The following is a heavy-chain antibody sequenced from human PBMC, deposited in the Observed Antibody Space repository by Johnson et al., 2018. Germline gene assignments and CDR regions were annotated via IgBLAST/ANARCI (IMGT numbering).Heavy chain of an antibody. D-gene: IGHD4-17*01. CDR2: ISSSSSYI. J-gene: IGHJ6*03. Sequence: EVQLVESGGGLVKXGGSLRLXCAASGFTFSSYSMNWVRQAPGKGLEWVSSISSSSSYIYYADSVKGRFTISRDNAKNSLYLQMNSLRAEDTAVYYCAKHQREGLYGDFLFYYHYMDVWGKGTTVTVSS. CDR1: GFTFSSYS. V-gene: IGHV3-21*01. CDR3: AKHQREGLYGDFLFYYHYMDV.